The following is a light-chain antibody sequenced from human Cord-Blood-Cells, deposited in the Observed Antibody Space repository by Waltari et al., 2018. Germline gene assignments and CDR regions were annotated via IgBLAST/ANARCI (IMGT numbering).Light chain of an antibody. Sequence: DIQMTQAPHTLSASVGDRVTITCRASQSISSWLAWYQQKPGNAPKLLIYDASSLESGVPSRFSGSGSGTEFTLTISSLQPDDFATYYCQQYNSWTFGQGTKVEIK. CDR1: QSISSW. CDR3: QQYNSWT. V-gene: IGKV1-5*01. CDR2: DAS. J-gene: IGKJ1*01.